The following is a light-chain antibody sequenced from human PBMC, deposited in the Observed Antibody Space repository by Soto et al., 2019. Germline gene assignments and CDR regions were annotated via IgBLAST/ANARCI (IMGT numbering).Light chain of an antibody. CDR2: RDY. V-gene: IGLV3-9*01. J-gene: IGLJ2*01. CDR1: NIGSKS. CDR3: QVWDSTTAVL. Sequence: SYELTQPLSVSVALGQTARITCGGSNIGSKSVHWYQKRPGQAPVVVMYRDYHRPSEIPERFSGSNSGNTATLTISRAQAGDDADYYCQVWDSTTAVLFGVGTKLIVL.